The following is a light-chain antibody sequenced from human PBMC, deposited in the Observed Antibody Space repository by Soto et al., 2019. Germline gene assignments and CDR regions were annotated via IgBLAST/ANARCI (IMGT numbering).Light chain of an antibody. CDR1: SSDVGGYNY. CDR3: SSYAGSKSFV. J-gene: IGLJ2*01. Sequence: QAVVTQPRSVSGSPGQSVTISCTGTSSDVGGYNYVSWYQQHPGKAPKLMIYEVSKRPSGVPDRFSGSKSGNTASLTVSGLQAEDEADYDCSSYAGSKSFVFGGGTKLTVL. CDR2: EVS. V-gene: IGLV2-11*01.